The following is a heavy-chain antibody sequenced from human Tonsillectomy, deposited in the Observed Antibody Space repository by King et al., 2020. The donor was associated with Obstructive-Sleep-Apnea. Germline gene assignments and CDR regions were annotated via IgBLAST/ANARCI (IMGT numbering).Heavy chain of an antibody. V-gene: IGHV3-15*01. J-gene: IGHJ4*02. D-gene: IGHD4-17*01. Sequence: VQLVESGGGLVKPGGSLRLSCAASGLTFSNAWMSWVRQAPGKGLEWVGGIKRKTDDGPDDYAAPVKGRFTISRDDSKNTLFLQKNALKTEDTAVYYCTAAPGDYADYWGQGTLVTVSS. CDR3: TAAPGDYADY. CDR1: GLTFSNAW. CDR2: IKRKTDDGPD.